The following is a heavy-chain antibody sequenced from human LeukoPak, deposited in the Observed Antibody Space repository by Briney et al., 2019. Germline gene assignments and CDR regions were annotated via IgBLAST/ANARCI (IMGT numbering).Heavy chain of an antibody. CDR2: IVVGSGNT. D-gene: IGHD3-10*01. CDR3: AADRYYYGSGSYSYAFDI. J-gene: IGHJ3*02. Sequence: SVKVSCKASGFTFTSSAVQWVRQARGQRLEWIGWIVVGSGNTNYAQKFQERVTITRDMSTSTAYVELSSLRSEDTAVYYCAADRYYYGSGSYSYAFDIWGQGTMVTVSS. CDR1: GFTFTSSA. V-gene: IGHV1-58*01.